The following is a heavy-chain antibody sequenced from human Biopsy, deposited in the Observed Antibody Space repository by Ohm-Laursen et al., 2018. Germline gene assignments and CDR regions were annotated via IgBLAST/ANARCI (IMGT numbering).Heavy chain of an antibody. CDR2: IYYTGHT. V-gene: IGHV4-59*01. Sequence: VTLSLTCPVSGGSIKSYYWNWIRQSPGKGLEWIGFIYYTGHTNYNPSLKSRATIPVDTSKNQFSLKVISVTAADTAVYYCARLTGDPSYWGQGILVTVSS. J-gene: IGHJ4*02. CDR1: GGSIKSYY. D-gene: IGHD7-27*01. CDR3: ARLTGDPSY.